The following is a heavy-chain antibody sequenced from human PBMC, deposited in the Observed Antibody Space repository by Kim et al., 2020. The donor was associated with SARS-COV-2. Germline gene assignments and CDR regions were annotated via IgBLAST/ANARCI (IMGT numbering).Heavy chain of an antibody. CDR3: VSYYGSGSYSFDY. J-gene: IGHJ4*02. D-gene: IGHD3-10*01. V-gene: IGHV4-39*01. Sequence: NPSLKSRVTISVDTSKNQFSLKLSSVTAADTAVYYCVSYYGSGSYSFDYWGQGTLVTVSS.